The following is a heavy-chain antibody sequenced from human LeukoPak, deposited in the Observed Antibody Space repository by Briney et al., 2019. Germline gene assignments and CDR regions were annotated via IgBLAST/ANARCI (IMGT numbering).Heavy chain of an antibody. D-gene: IGHD5-12*01. CDR3: ARDQSGIVATITFDY. J-gene: IGHJ4*02. Sequence: PGGSLTLSCAASGFTFSYYEMNWVRQAPGKGLEWVSYISSSGSTIYYADSVKGRFTISRDNAKNTLYLQMNSLRAEDSAVYYCARDQSGIVATITFDYWGQGILVTVSS. CDR1: GFTFSYYE. V-gene: IGHV3-48*03. CDR2: ISSSGSTI.